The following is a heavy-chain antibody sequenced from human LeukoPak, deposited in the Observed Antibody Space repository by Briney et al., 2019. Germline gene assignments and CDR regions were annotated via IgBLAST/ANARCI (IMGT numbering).Heavy chain of an antibody. J-gene: IGHJ5*02. Sequence: GGSLRLSCKVSGFTVSSNSWSWVRQAPGKGLEWVSFISSGGNTDHSDSVKGRFTISRDNSKNTLYLQMNSLRSEDTAVYYCARDNSVRDEAWWFNPWGQGTLVTVSS. D-gene: IGHD5-24*01. CDR3: ARDNSVRDEAWWFNP. CDR1: GFTVSSNS. V-gene: IGHV3-53*05. CDR2: ISSGGNT.